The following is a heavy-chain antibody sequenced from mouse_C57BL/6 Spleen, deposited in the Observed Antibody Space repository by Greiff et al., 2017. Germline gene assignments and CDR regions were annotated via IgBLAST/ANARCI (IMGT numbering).Heavy chain of an antibody. V-gene: IGHV5-6*02. CDR3: ARHHYYGSSYDY. Sequence: DVKLVESGGDLVKPGGSLKLSCAASGFTFSSYGMSWVRQTPDKRLEWVATISSGGSYTYYPDSVKGRFTISRDNAKNTLYLQMSSLKSEDTAMYYCARHHYYGSSYDYWGQGTTLTVSS. CDR1: GFTFSSYG. J-gene: IGHJ2*01. CDR2: ISSGGSYT. D-gene: IGHD1-1*01.